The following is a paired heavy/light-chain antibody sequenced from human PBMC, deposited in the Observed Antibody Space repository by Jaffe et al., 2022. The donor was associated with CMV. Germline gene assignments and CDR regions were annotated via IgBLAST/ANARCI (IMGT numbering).Light chain of an antibody. CDR1: QSLLHSNGYNY. CDR3: MQALQTPPA. Sequence: DIVMTQSPLSLPVTPGEPASISCRSSQSLLHSNGYNYLDWYLQKPGKSPQLLIYLGSNRASGVPDRFSGSGSGTDFTLKISRVEAEDVGVYYCMQALQTPPAFGGGTKVEIK. V-gene: IGKV2-28*01. J-gene: IGKJ4*01. CDR2: LGS.
Heavy chain of an antibody. D-gene: IGHD6-13*01. CDR1: GFTFSDYY. V-gene: IGHV3-11*01. J-gene: IGHJ4*02. Sequence: QVQLVESGGGLVKPGGSLRLSCAASGFTFSDYYMSWIRQAPGKGLEWVSYISSSGSTIYYADSVKGRFTISRDNAKNSLYLQMNSLRAEDTAVYYCARSLSSWFAPDYWGQGTLVTVSS. CDR3: ARSLSSWFAPDY. CDR2: ISSSGSTI.